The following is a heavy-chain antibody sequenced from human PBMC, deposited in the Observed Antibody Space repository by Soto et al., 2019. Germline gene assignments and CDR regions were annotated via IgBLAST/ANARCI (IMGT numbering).Heavy chain of an antibody. CDR2: ISTSNGDT. D-gene: IGHD6-13*01. CDR3: ARDSAAHGPVFDY. J-gene: IGHJ4*02. V-gene: IGHV1-18*04. CDR1: GYTFTTYG. Sequence: QVQLVQSGAEVRKPGASVKVSCKASGYTFTTYGISWVRQAPGQGLEWMAWISTSNGDTHYAQKVQDRVSMTTDRFTSTAYMELRSLGSDDTAIYYCARDSAAHGPVFDYWGQGTLVTVST.